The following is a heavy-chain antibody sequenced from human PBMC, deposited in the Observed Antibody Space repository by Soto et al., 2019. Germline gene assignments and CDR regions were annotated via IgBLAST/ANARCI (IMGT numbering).Heavy chain of an antibody. CDR2: ISLYSDGT. CDR1: GYTFSNYG. J-gene: IGHJ5*02. D-gene: IGHD2-2*01. V-gene: IGHV1-18*01. Sequence: ASVKVSCKTSGYTFSNYGITWVRQAPGQPLEWLGWISLYSDGTNYAQKFQGRVPMTTDTSTTTAYMELRSLRSDDTAVYYCARVVPGAEAWFGPWGQGTLVTVSS. CDR3: ARVVPGAEAWFGP.